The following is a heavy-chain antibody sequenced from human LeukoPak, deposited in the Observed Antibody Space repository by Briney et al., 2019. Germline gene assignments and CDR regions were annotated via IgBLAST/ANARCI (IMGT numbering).Heavy chain of an antibody. D-gene: IGHD2-2*01. J-gene: IGHJ4*02. Sequence: ASVKVSCKASRYSFTGYYLHWVRQAPGQGLEWMGWMNPNSGNTGYAQKFQGRVTMTRNTSISTAYMELSSLRSEDTAVYYCARVLVPAAIFYWGQGTLVTVSS. CDR3: ARVLVPAAIFY. V-gene: IGHV1-8*02. CDR1: RYSFTGYY. CDR2: MNPNSGNT.